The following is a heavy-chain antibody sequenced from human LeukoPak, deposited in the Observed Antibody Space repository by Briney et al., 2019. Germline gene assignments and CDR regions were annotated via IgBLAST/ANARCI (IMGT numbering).Heavy chain of an antibody. Sequence: PSETLSLTCTVSGGSISTYYWSWIRQPAGKGLEWIGLISASGTTIYNRSLKSRVNMSVDTSKNQFSLRVTSVTAADTAMYYCAFFSSTGRHTIFYMDVWGNGTTVRVSS. V-gene: IGHV4-4*07. J-gene: IGHJ6*03. CDR1: GGSISTYY. CDR2: ISASGTT. CDR3: AFFSSTGRHTIFYMDV. D-gene: IGHD3-9*01.